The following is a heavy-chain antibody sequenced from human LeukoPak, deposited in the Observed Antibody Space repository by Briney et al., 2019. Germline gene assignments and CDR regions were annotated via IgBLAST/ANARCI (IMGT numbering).Heavy chain of an antibody. J-gene: IGHJ1*01. D-gene: IGHD3-10*01. CDR1: GFTFSSYA. Sequence: GGSQRLSCAASGFTFSSYAMSWVRRAPGKGLEWVSAISGSGGSTYYADSVKGRFTISRDNAKNTLYLQMNNLRVEDTAVYYCARVSGPGMNEYFHLWGQGTLVTVSS. CDR2: ISGSGGST. V-gene: IGHV3-23*01. CDR3: ARVSGPGMNEYFHL.